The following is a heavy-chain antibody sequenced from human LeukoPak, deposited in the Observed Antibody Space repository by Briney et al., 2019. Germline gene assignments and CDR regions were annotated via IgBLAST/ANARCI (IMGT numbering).Heavy chain of an antibody. V-gene: IGHV1-69*04. D-gene: IGHD3-22*01. CDR2: IIPILGIA. CDR1: GGTFSSYA. J-gene: IGHJ4*02. CDR3: AGYYYDSSGYYGYYFDY. Sequence: VASVKVSCKASGGTFSSYAISWVRQAPGQGLEWMGRIIPILGIANYAQKFQGRVTITADKSTGTAYMELSSLRSEDTAVYYCAGYYYDSSGYYGYYFDYWGQGTLVTVSS.